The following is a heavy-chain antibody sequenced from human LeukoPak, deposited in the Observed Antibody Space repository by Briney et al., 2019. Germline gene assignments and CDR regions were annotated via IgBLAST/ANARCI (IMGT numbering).Heavy chain of an antibody. CDR2: IIPIFGTA. Sequence: ASVKVSCKPSGGTLSSYATSWVRHAPREGREWRGGIIPIFGTANYAQKCQGRVTTTTEESTSTAYRELNSLRSEETAVYYCARDGGYCSSTSCYKYYYYYYLDVWGKGTTVSVSS. CDR1: GGTLSSYA. D-gene: IGHD2-2*01. V-gene: IGHV1-69*05. CDR3: ARDGGYCSSTSCYKYYYYYYLDV. J-gene: IGHJ6*03.